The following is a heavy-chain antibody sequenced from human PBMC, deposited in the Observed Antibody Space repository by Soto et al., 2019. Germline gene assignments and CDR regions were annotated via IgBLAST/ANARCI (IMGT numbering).Heavy chain of an antibody. J-gene: IGHJ3*02. V-gene: IGHV4-34*01. CDR2: INHSGST. CDR1: GGSFSGYY. D-gene: IGHD3-22*01. Sequence: QVQLQQWGAGLLKPSETLSLTCAVYGGSFSGYYWSWIRQPPGKGLEWIGEINHSGSTNYNPSLKSRVTISVDTSKNQCALKLSSVTAADTAVYYCARHRGPRITMIVVVITYDAFDIWGQGTMVTVSS. CDR3: ARHRGPRITMIVVVITYDAFDI.